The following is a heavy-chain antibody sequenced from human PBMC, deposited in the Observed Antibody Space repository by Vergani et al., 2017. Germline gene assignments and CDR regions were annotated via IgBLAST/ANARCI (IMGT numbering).Heavy chain of an antibody. V-gene: IGHV3-23*01. J-gene: IGHJ4*02. CDR3: ARDCSSTSCYRY. CDR1: GFRFREHG. D-gene: IGHD2-2*01. Sequence: EVQLLESGGGSVQPGESLRLSCVASGFRFREHGMNWVRQAPGKGLEWVSGISGHDHRTLYADSVKGRFIISRDDSKNTLYLQMSSLRVEDTAVYYCARDCSSTSCYRYWGQGTLVTVSS. CDR2: ISGHDHRT.